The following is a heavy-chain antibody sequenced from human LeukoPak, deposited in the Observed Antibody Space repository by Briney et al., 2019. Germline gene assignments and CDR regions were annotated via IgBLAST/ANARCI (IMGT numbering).Heavy chain of an antibody. Sequence: ASVKVSCKASGYTFSSYYIHWVRQAPGQGLEWMGIINPSGGSTSYAQKFQGRVTMTRDTSTSTVYMELSSLRSEDTAVYYCARDAGYSYGSADYYYYYYMDVWGKGTTVTISS. D-gene: IGHD5-18*01. CDR2: INPSGGST. J-gene: IGHJ6*03. CDR1: GYTFSSYY. V-gene: IGHV1-46*01. CDR3: ARDAGYSYGSADYYYYYYMDV.